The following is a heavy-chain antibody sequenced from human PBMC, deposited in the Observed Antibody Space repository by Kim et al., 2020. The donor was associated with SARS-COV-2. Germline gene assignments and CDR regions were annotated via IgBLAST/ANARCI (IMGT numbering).Heavy chain of an antibody. CDR3: ARGYWAVAGLGY. Sequence: SETLSLTCAVYGESFSGYYWSWIRQPPGKGLEWIGEINHSGSTYYNPSLKSRVTISLDTSKNQFSLRLSSVTAADTAVYYCARGYWAVAGLGYWGQGTL. V-gene: IGHV4-34*01. J-gene: IGHJ4*02. D-gene: IGHD6-19*01. CDR1: GESFSGYY. CDR2: INHSGST.